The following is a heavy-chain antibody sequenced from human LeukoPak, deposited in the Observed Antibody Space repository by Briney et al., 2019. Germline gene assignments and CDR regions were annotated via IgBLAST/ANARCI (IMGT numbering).Heavy chain of an antibody. D-gene: IGHD4-23*01. V-gene: IGHV3-64*01. J-gene: IGHJ4*02. CDR3: ARAAQGTVVTPPVDY. CDR2: ISSNGGST. Sequence: GGSLRLSCAASGFTFSSYAMHWVRQAPGKGLEYVSAISSNGGSTYYANSMKGRFTISRDNSKNTLYLQMGSLRAEDMAVYYCARAAQGTVVTPPVDYWGQGTLVTVSS. CDR1: GFTFSSYA.